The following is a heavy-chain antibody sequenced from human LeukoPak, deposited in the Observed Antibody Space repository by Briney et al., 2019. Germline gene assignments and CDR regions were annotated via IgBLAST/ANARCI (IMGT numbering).Heavy chain of an antibody. J-gene: IGHJ4*02. V-gene: IGHV1-69*02. CDR1: GGTFSSYT. CDR2: IIPILGIA. D-gene: IGHD1-26*01. CDR3: ARMGHSGSPFDY. Sequence: SVKVSCKASGGTFSSYTISWVRQAPGQGLEWMGRIIPILGIANYAQKFQGRVTITADKSTSTAYMELSSLRSEDTAVYYCARMGHSGSPFDYWGQGTLVTVSS.